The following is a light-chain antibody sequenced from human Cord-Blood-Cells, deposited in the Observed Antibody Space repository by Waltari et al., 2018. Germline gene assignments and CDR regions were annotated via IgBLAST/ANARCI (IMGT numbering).Light chain of an antibody. CDR1: QSVSSN. CDR2: GAS. CDR3: QQYNNWPPVT. Sequence: EIVMTQSPATLSLSPGDRATLSCRASQSVSSNSAWYQQKPGQATRLLIYGASTRATGIPARFSGSGSGTEFTLTISSLQSEDFAVYYCQQYNNWPPVTFGGGTKVEIK. J-gene: IGKJ4*01. V-gene: IGKV3-15*01.